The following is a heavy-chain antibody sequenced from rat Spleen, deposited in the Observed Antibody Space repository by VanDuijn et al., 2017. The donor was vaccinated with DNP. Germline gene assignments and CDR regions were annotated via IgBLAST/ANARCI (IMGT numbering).Heavy chain of an antibody. Sequence: EVQLVESGGGLVQPGTSLKLSCAASGFTFSNYGMAWVRQAPTKGLEWVASITNNGGSTYYRESVKGRFTISRDVAKSTLYLQMDSLRSEDTATYYCARPDYWGQGVMVTVSS. CDR1: GFTFSNYG. CDR2: ITNNGGST. CDR3: ARPDY. V-gene: IGHV5-29*01. J-gene: IGHJ2*01.